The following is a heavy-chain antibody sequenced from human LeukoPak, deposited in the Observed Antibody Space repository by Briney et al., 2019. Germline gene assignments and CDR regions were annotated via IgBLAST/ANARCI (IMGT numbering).Heavy chain of an antibody. V-gene: IGHV3-11*01. CDR1: GFTFSDYY. J-gene: IGHJ3*02. CDR3: ASVPFPVVWAGTPDAFDI. Sequence: GGSLRLSCAASGFTFSDYYMSWIRQAPGKGLEWVSYISSSGSTIYYADSVKGRFTISRDNAKNSLYLQMNSLRAEDTAVYYCASVPFPVVWAGTPDAFDIWGQGTMVTVSS. CDR2: ISSSGSTI. D-gene: IGHD6-19*01.